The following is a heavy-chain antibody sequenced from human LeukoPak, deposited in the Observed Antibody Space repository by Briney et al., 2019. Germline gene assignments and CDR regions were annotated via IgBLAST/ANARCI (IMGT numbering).Heavy chain of an antibody. Sequence: PSETLSLTCTVSGDSISGSSYYWGWIRQPPGEGLEWSGSIYHNGNIYYNPSLKSRVSISVDTSKNQFSLKLSSVTVADTAVYYCARHDRRTGSHFDYWGQGTLVTVSS. D-gene: IGHD1-14*01. CDR3: ARHDRRTGSHFDY. J-gene: IGHJ4*02. V-gene: IGHV4-39*01. CDR2: IYHNGNI. CDR1: GDSISGSSYY.